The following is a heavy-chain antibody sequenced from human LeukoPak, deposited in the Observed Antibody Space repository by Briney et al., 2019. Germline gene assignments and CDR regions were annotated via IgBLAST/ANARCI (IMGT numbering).Heavy chain of an antibody. Sequence: GGSLRLSCAASVFTFSSFAMSWVRQAPGQGLEWVSSIGSTAATTYYADSVRGRFTISRDNAMNTLYLQLSSLRVEDTAVYYCARRTLFGVIKPPDYWGQGTLVTVSS. V-gene: IGHV3-23*01. CDR1: VFTFSSFA. CDR3: ARRTLFGVIKPPDY. J-gene: IGHJ4*02. CDR2: IGSTAATT. D-gene: IGHD3-3*01.